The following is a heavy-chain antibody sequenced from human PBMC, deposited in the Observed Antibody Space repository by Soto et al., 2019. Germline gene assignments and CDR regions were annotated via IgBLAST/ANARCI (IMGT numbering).Heavy chain of an antibody. CDR1: GGSFSGYY. D-gene: IGHD2-15*01. J-gene: IGHJ6*02. CDR2: INHSGRT. V-gene: IGHV4-34*01. Sequence: SETLSLTCAVYGGSFSGYYWSWIRQPPGKGLEWIGEINHSGRTNYNPSLKSRVTISVDTSKNQFSLKLSSVTAADTAVYYYSLVLRGYSRSTDVWCQGTTVTV. CDR3: SLVLRGYSRSTDV.